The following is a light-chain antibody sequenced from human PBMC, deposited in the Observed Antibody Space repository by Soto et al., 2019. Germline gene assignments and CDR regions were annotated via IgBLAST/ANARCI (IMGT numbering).Light chain of an antibody. CDR3: SSFTTSSTRD. Sequence: QSVLTQPASVSGSPGQSITISCTGTSSDVGAYNYVAWYQQHPGKAPQLMIYDVSSRPSGVSYRFSGSKSGNTASLTISGLQAEDEADYYCSSFTTSSTRDFGTGTKVTVL. J-gene: IGLJ1*01. CDR2: DVS. V-gene: IGLV2-14*03. CDR1: SSDVGAYNY.